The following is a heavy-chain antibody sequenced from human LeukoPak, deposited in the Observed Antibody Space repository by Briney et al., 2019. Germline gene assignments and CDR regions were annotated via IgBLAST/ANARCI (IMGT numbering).Heavy chain of an antibody. V-gene: IGHV1-69*05. J-gene: IGHJ4*02. CDR2: IIPIFGTA. D-gene: IGHD3-10*01. CDR3: AREAGYYGSGSSFDY. CDR1: GGTFSSYA. Sequence: ASVKVSCKASGGTFSSYAISWVRQAPGQGLEWMGGIIPIFGTANYAQKFQGRVTITTDESTSTAYMELSSLRSEDTAVYYCAREAGYYGSGSSFDYWGQGTLVTVSS.